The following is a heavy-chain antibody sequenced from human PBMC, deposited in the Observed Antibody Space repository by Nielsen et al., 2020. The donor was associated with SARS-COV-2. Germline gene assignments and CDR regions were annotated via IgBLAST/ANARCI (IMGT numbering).Heavy chain of an antibody. D-gene: IGHD2-2*01. CDR1: GGSLSGYY. Sequence: SETLSLTCAVYGGSLSGYYWSWIRQPPGKGLEWIGEINHSGSTNYNPSLKSRVTISVDTPKNQFSLKLSSVTAADTVVYYCARGVVVPAASMDVWGKGTTVTVSS. V-gene: IGHV4-34*01. CDR3: ARGVVVPAASMDV. J-gene: IGHJ6*03. CDR2: INHSGST.